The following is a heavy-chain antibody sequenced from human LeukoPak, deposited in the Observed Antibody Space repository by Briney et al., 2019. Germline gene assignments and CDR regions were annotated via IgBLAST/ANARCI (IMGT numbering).Heavy chain of an antibody. CDR2: IYNGDNT. Sequence: GGSLRLSCAASGFTVSSNYMTWVRQALGKGLEWVSVIYNGDNTNYADSVKGRFTISRDNSKNTLYLQMNSLRAEDTAVYYCARASQWLAFDYWGQGTLVTVSS. CDR3: ARASQWLAFDY. CDR1: GFTVSSNY. V-gene: IGHV3-66*01. J-gene: IGHJ4*02. D-gene: IGHD6-19*01.